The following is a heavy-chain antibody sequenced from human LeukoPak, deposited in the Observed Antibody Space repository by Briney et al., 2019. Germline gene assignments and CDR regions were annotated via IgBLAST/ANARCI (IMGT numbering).Heavy chain of an antibody. D-gene: IGHD6-13*01. CDR1: GGSISSYY. Sequence: SETLSLTCTVSGGSISSYYWSWIRQPPGKGLEWIGYIYYSGSTNYNPSLKSRVTISVDTSKNQFSLKLSSVTAADTAVYYCARGSGVSSSWYEAWFDPWGQGTLVTVSS. J-gene: IGHJ5*02. CDR3: ARGSGVSSSWYEAWFDP. CDR2: IYYSGST. V-gene: IGHV4-59*12.